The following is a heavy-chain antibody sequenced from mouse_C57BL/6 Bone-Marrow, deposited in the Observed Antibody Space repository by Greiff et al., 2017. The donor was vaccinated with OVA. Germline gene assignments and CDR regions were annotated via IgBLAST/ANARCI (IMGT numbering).Heavy chain of an antibody. D-gene: IGHD1-1*01. CDR3: TRYGITTVVASFDY. Sequence: VQLQQSGPVLARPGASVKMSCKTSGYTFTSYWMHWVKQRPGQGLEWIGAIYPGNSDTSYNQKFKGKAKLTAVTSASTAYMELSSLTNEDSAVYYCTRYGITTVVASFDYWGQGTTLTVSS. CDR1: GYTFTSYW. J-gene: IGHJ2*01. CDR2: IYPGNSDT. V-gene: IGHV1-5*01.